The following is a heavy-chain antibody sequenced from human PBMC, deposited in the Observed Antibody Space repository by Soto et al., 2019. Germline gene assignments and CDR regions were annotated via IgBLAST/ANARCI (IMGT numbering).Heavy chain of an antibody. CDR3: ARAYSSGWHLGPPDY. CDR1: GYTLTELS. CDR2: FDPEGGET. V-gene: IGHV1-24*01. Sequence: ASVKVSCKVSGYTLTELSMHWVRQAPGKGLEWMGGFDPEGGETIYAQKFQGRVTMTRNTSISTAYMELSSLRSENTAVYYCARAYSSGWHLGPPDYWGQGTLVTVSS. D-gene: IGHD6-19*01. J-gene: IGHJ4*02.